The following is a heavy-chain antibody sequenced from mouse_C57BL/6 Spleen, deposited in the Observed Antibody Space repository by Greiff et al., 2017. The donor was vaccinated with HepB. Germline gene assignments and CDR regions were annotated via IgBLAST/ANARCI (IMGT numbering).Heavy chain of an antibody. V-gene: IGHV1-50*01. D-gene: IGHD2-4*01. CDR2: IDPSDSYT. CDR3: ARGLRQYFDY. J-gene: IGHJ2*01. Sequence: QVQLQQPGAELVKPGASVKLSCKASGYTFTSYWMQWVKQRPGQGLEWIGEIDPSDSYTNYNQKFKGKATLTVDTSSSTAYMQLSSLTSEDSAVYYCARGLRQYFDYWGQGTTLTVSS. CDR1: GYTFTSYW.